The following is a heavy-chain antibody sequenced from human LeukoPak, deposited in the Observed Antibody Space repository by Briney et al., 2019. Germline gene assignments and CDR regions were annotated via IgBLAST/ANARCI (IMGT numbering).Heavy chain of an antibody. D-gene: IGHD3-22*01. CDR2: ITARGGST. CDR1: GFTFSSYA. J-gene: IGHJ4*02. CDR3: TKRDSSGYYEGY. V-gene: IGHV3-23*01. Sequence: GGSLRLSCAASGFTFSSYAMSWVRQTPGRGLEWVSTITARGGSTNYADSVKGRFTISRDNSKNTLYLQMNSLRAEDTAVYYCTKRDSSGYYEGYWGQGTLVTVSS.